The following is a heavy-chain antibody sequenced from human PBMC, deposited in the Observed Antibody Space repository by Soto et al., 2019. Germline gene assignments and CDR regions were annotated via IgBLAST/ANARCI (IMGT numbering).Heavy chain of an antibody. V-gene: IGHV4-59*11. CDR3: ARGGYDFSGVNFDDGFDF. D-gene: IGHD3-22*01. J-gene: IGHJ4*02. CDR1: SRSLGSHF. Sequence: TSETLSLTCSVSSRSLGSHFWAWIRQSPVNGLGWLGYIFYTGITNYNPSLQSRVTISGDTSKDQFSLRLNSVTAADTAVYYCARGGYDFSGVNFDDGFDFWGQGIPVTVSS. CDR2: IFYTGIT.